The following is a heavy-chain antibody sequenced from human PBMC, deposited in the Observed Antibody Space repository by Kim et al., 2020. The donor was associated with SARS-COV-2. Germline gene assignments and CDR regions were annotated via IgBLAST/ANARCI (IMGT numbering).Heavy chain of an antibody. V-gene: IGHV1-46*01. CDR3: AGPVGYIAARTYYYYGMDV. CDR2: INPSGGST. J-gene: IGHJ6*02. D-gene: IGHD6-6*01. CDR1: GYTFTSYY. Sequence: ASVKVSCKASGYTFTSYYMHWVRQAPGQGLEWMGIINPSGGSTSYAQKFQGRVTMTRDTSTSTVYMELSSLRSEDTAVYYCAGPVGYIAARTYYYYGMDVCGQGTTVTVSS.